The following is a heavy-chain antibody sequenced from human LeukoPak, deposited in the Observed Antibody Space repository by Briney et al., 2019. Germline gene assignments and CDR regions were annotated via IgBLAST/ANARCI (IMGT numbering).Heavy chain of an antibody. CDR1: GFTFSSYA. D-gene: IGHD3-9*01. CDR2: ISYDGSNK. CDR3: AKDSTPTLRYFDWLPDYYYYYGMDV. V-gene: IGHV3-30-3*01. J-gene: IGHJ6*02. Sequence: PGGSLRLSCAASGFTFSSYAMHWVRQAPGKGLEWVAVISYDGSNKYYADSVKGRFTISRDNSKNTLYLQMNSLRAEDTAVYYCAKDSTPTLRYFDWLPDYYYYYGMDVWGQGTTVTVSS.